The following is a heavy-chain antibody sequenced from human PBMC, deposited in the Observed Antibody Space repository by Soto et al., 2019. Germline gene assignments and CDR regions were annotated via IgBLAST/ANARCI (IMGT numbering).Heavy chain of an antibody. CDR3: ARHSDKYVSSWYGLGS. Sequence: QLQLQESGPGLVKPSESLSLTCTVSGDSLTIDSYYWAWIRQPPGKGLEWLGTISHTGTTFHNPSLKSRLTMSVDTSKNQFSLNLSSVTAADTALYFCARHSDKYVSSWYGLGSWGQGTLVTVSS. V-gene: IGHV4-39*01. CDR1: GDSLTIDSYY. D-gene: IGHD6-13*01. CDR2: ISHTGTT. J-gene: IGHJ4*02.